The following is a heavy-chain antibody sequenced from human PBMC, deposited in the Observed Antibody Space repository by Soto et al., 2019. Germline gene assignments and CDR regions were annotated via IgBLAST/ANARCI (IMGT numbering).Heavy chain of an antibody. CDR3: ARAQGSFHYYGMDV. CDR2: INSDGSST. CDR1: GFTFSSYW. V-gene: IGHV3-74*01. J-gene: IGHJ6*02. Sequence: GGSLRLSCAASGFTFSSYWMHWVRQAPGKGLVWVSRINSDGSSTSYADSVKGRFTISRDNAKNTLYLQMNSLRAEDTAVYYCARAQGSFHYYGMDVWGQGTTVTVSS.